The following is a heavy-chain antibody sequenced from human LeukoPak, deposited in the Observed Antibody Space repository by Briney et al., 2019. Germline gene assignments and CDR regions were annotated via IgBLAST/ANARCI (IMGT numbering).Heavy chain of an antibody. D-gene: IGHD3-10*01. J-gene: IGHJ4*02. V-gene: IGHV3-74*01. CDR1: GFTFSNYW. Sequence: GGSLRLSCIASGFTFSNYWMHWVRQAPGKGLVWVSRINSDGSSTSYADSVKGRFTISRDNAKNTLYLQMNSLRAEDTAVYYCAREVGSGNSDRYFDYWGQGTLVTVS. CDR3: AREVGSGNSDRYFDY. CDR2: INSDGSST.